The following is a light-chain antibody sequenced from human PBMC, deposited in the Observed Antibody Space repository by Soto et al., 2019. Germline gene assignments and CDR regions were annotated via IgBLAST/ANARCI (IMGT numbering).Light chain of an antibody. J-gene: IGKJ1*01. CDR3: HQYNSYSPA. CDR2: GAS. CDR1: QSVTTN. Sequence: EIVMTQSPATLSMSAGERATLSFRASQSVTTNVAWYQQKPGQAPRLLFYGASTRATGIPARFSGSGSGTQFTLTISNLQPDDFATYYCHQYNSYSPAFGPGTKVDIK. V-gene: IGKV3-15*01.